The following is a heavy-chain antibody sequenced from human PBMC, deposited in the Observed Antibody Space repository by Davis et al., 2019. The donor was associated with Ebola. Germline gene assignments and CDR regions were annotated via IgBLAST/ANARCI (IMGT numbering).Heavy chain of an antibody. V-gene: IGHV3-23*01. CDR1: GFTFSNYA. D-gene: IGHD3-22*01. Sequence: GGSLRLSCAASGFTFSNYAMTWARQAPGKGLEWVSSVSGSGDSTYYADSVKGRLTISRDNSRNTLYLQMNSLRAEDTAVYHCAKESRDRSGYDFDYWGQGTLVTVSS. CDR2: VSGSGDST. J-gene: IGHJ4*02. CDR3: AKESRDRSGYDFDY.